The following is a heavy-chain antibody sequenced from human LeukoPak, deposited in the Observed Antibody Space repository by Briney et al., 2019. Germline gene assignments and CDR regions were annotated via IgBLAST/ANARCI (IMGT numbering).Heavy chain of an antibody. CDR2: IKEDGSKK. CDR3: STMSYTSGWHWNFDY. D-gene: IGHD6-19*01. J-gene: IGHJ4*02. Sequence: GGSLRLSCAASGFTFSNYWMSWVRQAPGKGLEWVANIKEDGSKKYYVDSVKGRLTISRDNAKNSVYLQMNSPRAEDTAVYYCSTMSYTSGWHWNFDYWGQGALVTVSS. CDR1: GFTFSNYW. V-gene: IGHV3-7*01.